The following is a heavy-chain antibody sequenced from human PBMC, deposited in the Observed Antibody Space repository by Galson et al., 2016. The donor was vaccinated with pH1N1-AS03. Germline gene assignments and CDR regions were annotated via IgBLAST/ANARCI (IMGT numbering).Heavy chain of an antibody. V-gene: IGHV3-21*01. CDR3: ARRSAAVSGTGGVDV. Sequence: SLRLSCAASGFTFRTYGMNWVRQAPGKGLEWVSSISSSSSYIYYADSVKGRFTISRDNARNSLYLQMNSLRAEDTAVYYCARRSAAVSGTGGVDVWGQGTTVTVPS. CDR2: ISSSSSYI. J-gene: IGHJ6*02. CDR1: GFTFRTYG. D-gene: IGHD6-19*01.